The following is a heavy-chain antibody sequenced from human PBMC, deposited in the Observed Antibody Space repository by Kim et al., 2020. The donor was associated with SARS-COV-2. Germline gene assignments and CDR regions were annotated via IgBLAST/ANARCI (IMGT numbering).Heavy chain of an antibody. J-gene: IGHJ4*02. D-gene: IGHD3-22*01. CDR1: GGSISNGGYY. CDR2: IYYSGST. Sequence: SETLSLTCTVSGGSISNGGYYCSWIRQHPGKGLEWIGYIYYSGSTYYNPSLKSRVTISVDTSKNQFSLKLSSVTAADTAVYYCARGQGLITMIVVVVGAFDYWGQGTLVTVSS. CDR3: ARGQGLITMIVVVVGAFDY. V-gene: IGHV4-31*03.